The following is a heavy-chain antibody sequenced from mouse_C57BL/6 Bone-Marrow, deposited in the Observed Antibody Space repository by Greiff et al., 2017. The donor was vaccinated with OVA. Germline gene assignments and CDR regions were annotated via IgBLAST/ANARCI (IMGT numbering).Heavy chain of an antibody. J-gene: IGHJ3*01. CDR1: GFSLTSYG. D-gene: IGHD1-1*01. CDR2: IWSDGST. CDR3: ARSYYGSSYGGFAY. Sequence: QVQLKESGPGLVAPSQSLSITCTVSGFSLTSYGVHWVRQPPGKGLEWLVVIWSDGSTTYNSALKSRLSISKDNSKSQVFLKMNRLQTDDTAMYYCARSYYGSSYGGFAYWGQGTLVTVSA. V-gene: IGHV2-6*03.